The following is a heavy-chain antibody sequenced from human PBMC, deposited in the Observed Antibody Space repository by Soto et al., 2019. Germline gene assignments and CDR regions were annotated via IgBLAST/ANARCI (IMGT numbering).Heavy chain of an antibody. CDR2: IYHTGNA. Sequence: PSETLSLTCSVSGDSISNSRFYWAWIRQPPGEGLEWIGSIYHTGNAYYNPSLKSRVTISVDTSKNQFSLKLTSVTAADAVLYFFAIDFFGSSDYTTNWFDPWGQGTLVTVSS. V-gene: IGHV4-39*01. CDR1: GDSISNSRFY. CDR3: AIDFFGSSDYTTNWFDP. D-gene: IGHD3-22*01. J-gene: IGHJ5*02.